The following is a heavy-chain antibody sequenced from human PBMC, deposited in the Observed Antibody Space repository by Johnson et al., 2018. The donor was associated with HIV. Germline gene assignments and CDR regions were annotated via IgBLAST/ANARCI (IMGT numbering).Heavy chain of an antibody. J-gene: IGHJ3*02. CDR2: ISYDGSHK. CDR3: AKDRDSSSWYGYDAFDI. V-gene: IGHV3-30*04. Sequence: QVLLVESGGGVVQPGRSLRLSCAASGFTFSSYAMHWVRQAPGKGLEWVAVISYDGSHKYYADSVKGRFSLSRDNSKNTLYLQMNSLRAEDTAVYYCAKDRDSSSWYGYDAFDIWGQGTMVTVSS. CDR1: GFTFSSYA. D-gene: IGHD6-13*01.